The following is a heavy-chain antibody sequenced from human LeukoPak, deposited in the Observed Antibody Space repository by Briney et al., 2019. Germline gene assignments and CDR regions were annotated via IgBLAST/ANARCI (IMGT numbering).Heavy chain of an antibody. V-gene: IGHV3-30*04. J-gene: IGHJ5*02. Sequence: GGSLRLSCAASGFTFSHYPMHWVRQAPGKGLEWVALISYDGTNKNYADSVKGQFTISRDNSKNTLYLQMNSLRLADTAVYYCARDRVDCSDGPCYSVGFDPWGQGTLVTVSS. CDR1: GFTFSHYP. CDR3: ARDRVDCSDGPCYSVGFDP. D-gene: IGHD2-15*01. CDR2: ISYDGTNK.